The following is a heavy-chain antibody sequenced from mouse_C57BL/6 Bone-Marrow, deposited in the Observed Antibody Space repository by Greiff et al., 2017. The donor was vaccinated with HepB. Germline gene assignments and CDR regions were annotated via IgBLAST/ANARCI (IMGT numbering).Heavy chain of an antibody. V-gene: IGHV1-42*01. CDR2: INPRTGGT. CDR3: ARSPYDCYYSYDFDY. D-gene: IGHD2-3*01. J-gene: IGHJ2*01. Sequence: VQLQQSGPELVKPGASVKISCKASGYSFTGYYMNWVKQSPEKSLEWIGEINPRTGGTTYNQKFKDKATLTVDKSSSTAYMQLKSLTSEDSAVYYCARSPYDCYYSYDFDYWGQGTTLTVSS. CDR1: GYSFTGYY.